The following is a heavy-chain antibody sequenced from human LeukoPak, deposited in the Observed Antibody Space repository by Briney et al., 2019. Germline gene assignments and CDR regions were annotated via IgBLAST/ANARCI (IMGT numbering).Heavy chain of an antibody. CDR3: ARVGGYDFWSGYSAAPDY. D-gene: IGHD3-3*01. V-gene: IGHV3-21*01. Sequence: GGSLRLSCAASGFTFSSYSMNWVRQAPGKGLEWVSSISSSSSYIYYADSVKGRFTISRDNAKNSLYLQMNSLRAEDTAVYYCARVGGYDFWSGYSAAPDYWGQGTLVTVSS. CDR2: ISSSSSYI. CDR1: GFTFSSYS. J-gene: IGHJ4*02.